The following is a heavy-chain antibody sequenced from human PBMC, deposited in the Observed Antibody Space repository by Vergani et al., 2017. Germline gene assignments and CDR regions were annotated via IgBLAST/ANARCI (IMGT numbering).Heavy chain of an antibody. CDR2: ISSSSSYI. V-gene: IGHV3-21*01. J-gene: IGHJ4*02. CDR1: GFTFSSYS. Sequence: EVQLVESGGGLVKPGGSLRLSCAASGFTFSSYSMNWVRQAPGKGLEWVSSISSSSSYIYYADSVKGRFTISRDNAKNSLYLQMNSLRAEDTAVYYCARDLRVLMVYAPYFDYWGQGTLVTVSS. D-gene: IGHD2-8*01. CDR3: ARDLRVLMVYAPYFDY.